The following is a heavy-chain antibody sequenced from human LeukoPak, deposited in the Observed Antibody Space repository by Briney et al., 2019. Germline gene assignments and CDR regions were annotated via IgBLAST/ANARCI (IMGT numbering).Heavy chain of an antibody. Sequence: PGGSLRLSCAASGFTFSSYGMRWVRQAPGKGLEWVSVIYSGGGTNYADSVKGRFTISRDNSKNTLYLQMNSLRAEDTAVYYCASPYYYASGSFDVWGQGTLVTVSS. CDR2: IYSGGGT. CDR1: GFTFSSYG. J-gene: IGHJ4*02. V-gene: IGHV3-53*01. CDR3: ASPYYYASGSFDV. D-gene: IGHD3-10*01.